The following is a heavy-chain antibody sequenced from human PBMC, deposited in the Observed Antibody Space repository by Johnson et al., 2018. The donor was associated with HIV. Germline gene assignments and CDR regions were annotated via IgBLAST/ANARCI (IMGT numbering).Heavy chain of an antibody. V-gene: IGHV3-23*04. D-gene: IGHD2-2*01. CDR1: KLTFSNYA. CDR3: AKGLVAAALRWGGAFDI. J-gene: IGHJ3*02. CDR2: ISGSDGAT. Sequence: VQLVESGGGLVQPGGSLRLSCAASKLTFSNYAMTWVRQAPGKGLEWVSSISGSDGATYYAVSVKGRFPIDNSNNTLYLQMNSLRAEDTAVYYCAKGLVAAALRWGGAFDIWGQGTMVTVSS.